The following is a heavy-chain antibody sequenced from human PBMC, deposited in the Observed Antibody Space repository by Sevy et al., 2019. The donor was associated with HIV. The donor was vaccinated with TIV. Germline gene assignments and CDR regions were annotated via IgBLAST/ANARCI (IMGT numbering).Heavy chain of an antibody. D-gene: IGHD3-10*01. V-gene: IGHV5-51*01. CDR3: ARTRRGLLWFGELLKGVNYYYYGMDV. CDR2: IYPGDSDT. Sequence: GESLKIYCKGSGYSFTSYWIGWVRQMPGKGLEWMGIIYPGDSDTRYSPSFQGQVTISADKSISTAYLQWSSLKASDTAMYYCARTRRGLLWFGELLKGVNYYYYGMDVWGQGTTVTVSS. CDR1: GYSFTSYW. J-gene: IGHJ6*02.